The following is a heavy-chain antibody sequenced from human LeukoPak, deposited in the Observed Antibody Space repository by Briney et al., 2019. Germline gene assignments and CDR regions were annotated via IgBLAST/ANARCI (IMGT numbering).Heavy chain of an antibody. D-gene: IGHD1-14*01. V-gene: IGHV1-2*02. J-gene: IGHJ6*03. Sequence: ASVKVSCKASGYTLTGYYIHWVRQAPGQGLEWMGWISPNSGATNYAQKFQGRVTMTRDTSISTAYMDLSNLRSDDTAVYYRASGKGNPTAGNFYYYMDVWGKGTTVTVSS. CDR3: ASGKGNPTAGNFYYYMDV. CDR1: GYTLTGYY. CDR2: ISPNSGAT.